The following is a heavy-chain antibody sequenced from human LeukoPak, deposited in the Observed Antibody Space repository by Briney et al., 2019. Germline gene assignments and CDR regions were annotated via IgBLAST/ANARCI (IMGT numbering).Heavy chain of an antibody. V-gene: IGHV1-46*01. D-gene: IGHD3-22*01. CDR1: GYSFTNYY. Sequence: ASVKVSCKASGYSFTNYYMHWVRQAPGQGLEWMGIINPSGGSTSYAQKFQGRVTMTRDMSTSTVYMELSSLRSDDTAVYYCARDGHRRYHYDSSGREDAFDIWGQGTMVTVSS. CDR3: ARDGHRRYHYDSSGREDAFDI. CDR2: INPSGGST. J-gene: IGHJ3*02.